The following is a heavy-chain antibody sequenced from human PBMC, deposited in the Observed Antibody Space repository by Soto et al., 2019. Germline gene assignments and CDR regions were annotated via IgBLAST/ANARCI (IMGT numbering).Heavy chain of an antibody. CDR3: GTVFGGTSYSYDS. CDR1: GFTFSTYA. D-gene: IGHD2-15*01. V-gene: IGHV3-23*01. J-gene: IGHJ5*01. Sequence: PGGSLRLSCAASGFTFSTYAMTWVRQAPGKGLEWVLTISSSGTSTYYADSVKGRFTISRDNSKNTLWLQMNSLRAEDTAIYYCGTVFGGTSYSYDSWGHGTLVTVSS. CDR2: ISSSGTST.